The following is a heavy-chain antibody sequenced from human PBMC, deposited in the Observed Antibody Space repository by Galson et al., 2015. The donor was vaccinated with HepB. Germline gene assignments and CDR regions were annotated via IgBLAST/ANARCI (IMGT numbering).Heavy chain of an antibody. CDR2: ISSSSSYT. V-gene: IGHV3-11*06. CDR3: ARIHSGSSSDFDY. CDR1: GFTFSDYY. D-gene: IGHD6-6*01. Sequence: SLRLSCAASGFTFSDYYMSWIRQAPGKGLEWVSYISSSSSYTNYADSVKGRFTISRDNAKNSLYLQMNSLRAEDTAVYYCARIHSGSSSDFDYWGQGTLVTVSS. J-gene: IGHJ4*02.